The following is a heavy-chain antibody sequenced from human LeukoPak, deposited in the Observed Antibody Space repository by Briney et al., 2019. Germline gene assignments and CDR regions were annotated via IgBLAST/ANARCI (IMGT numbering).Heavy chain of an antibody. CDR2: IYSGGST. V-gene: IGHV3-NL1*01. CDR1: GFTFSSYG. D-gene: IGHD3-9*01. CDR3: VAYYDILTGYKY. J-gene: IGHJ4*02. Sequence: QPGGSLRLSCAASGFTFSSYGMHWVRQAPGKGLEWVSVIYSGGSTYYADSVKGRFTISRDNSKNTLYLQMNSLRAEDTAVYYCVAYYDILTGYKYWGQGTLVTVSS.